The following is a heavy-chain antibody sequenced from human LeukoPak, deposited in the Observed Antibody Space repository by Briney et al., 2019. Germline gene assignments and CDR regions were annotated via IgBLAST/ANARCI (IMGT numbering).Heavy chain of an antibody. CDR1: GGSISSSSYY. V-gene: IGHV4-39*07. Sequence: SETLSLTCTVSGGSISSSSYYWGWVRQPPGKGLEWIGSIYYSGSTYSNPSPKSRVTISVDTSKNQFSLKLSSVTAADTAVYYCARDPFHYYDSSGYYYVWGQGTLVTVSS. D-gene: IGHD3-22*01. CDR3: ARDPFHYYDSSGYYYV. CDR2: IYYSGST. J-gene: IGHJ4*02.